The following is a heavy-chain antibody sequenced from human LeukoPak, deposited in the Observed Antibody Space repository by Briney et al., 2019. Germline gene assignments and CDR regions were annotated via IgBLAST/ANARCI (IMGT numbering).Heavy chain of an antibody. CDR3: ARDIYDILTGSIYGMDV. CDR1: GGSVSRGSYY. CDR2: IYYSGST. D-gene: IGHD3-9*01. J-gene: IGHJ6*04. Sequence: SETLSLTCTASGGSVSRGSYYWCWIRQPPGKGLEWIGYIYYSGSTNYNPSLKSRVTISVDTSKNQFSLNLSSVTAADTAVYYCARDIYDILTGSIYGMDVWGKGTTVTVSS. V-gene: IGHV4-61*01.